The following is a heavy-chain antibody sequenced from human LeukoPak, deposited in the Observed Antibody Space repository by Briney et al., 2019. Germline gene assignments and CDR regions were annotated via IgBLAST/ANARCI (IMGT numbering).Heavy chain of an antibody. D-gene: IGHD1-20*01. Sequence: GGSLRLSCAASGFTFSVYSISWVRQAPGKGLEWVSVLTGDGGTYYADSVKGRFTNSRDDSKNTLFLQMNSLRAEDTAVYFCAKVKWKLIGYFDYWGQGTLVTVSS. CDR2: LTGDGGT. CDR3: AKVKWKLIGYFDY. V-gene: IGHV3-23*01. CDR1: GFTFSVYS. J-gene: IGHJ4*02.